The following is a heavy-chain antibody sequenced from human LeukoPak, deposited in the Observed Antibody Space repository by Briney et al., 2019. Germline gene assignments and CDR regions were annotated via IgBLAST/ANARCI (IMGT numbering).Heavy chain of an antibody. Sequence: GRSLRLSCAASGFTFSSYAMHWVRQAPGKGLEWVAVISYDGSNKYYADSVKGRFTISGDNSKNTLYLQMNSLRAEDTAVYYCARDGIVVVPAAIPSSNWFDPWGQGTLVTVSS. CDR1: GFTFSSYA. CDR2: ISYDGSNK. V-gene: IGHV3-30-3*01. D-gene: IGHD2-2*01. J-gene: IGHJ5*02. CDR3: ARDGIVVVPAAIPSSNWFDP.